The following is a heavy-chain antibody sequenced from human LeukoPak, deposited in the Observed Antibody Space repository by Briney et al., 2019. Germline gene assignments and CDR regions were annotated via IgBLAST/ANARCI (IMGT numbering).Heavy chain of an antibody. CDR3: ARGRAAGYFDY. D-gene: IGHD2-15*01. CDR2: IHYSEST. CDR1: GGSISSDY. V-gene: IGHV4-59*01. J-gene: IGHJ4*02. Sequence: PSETLSLTCTVSGGSISSDYWSWVRQPPGKGLEWIGYIHYSESTNYHPSLKSRVTISVDTSKNQFSLKLSSVTAADTAVYYCARGRAAGYFDYWGQGTLVTVSS.